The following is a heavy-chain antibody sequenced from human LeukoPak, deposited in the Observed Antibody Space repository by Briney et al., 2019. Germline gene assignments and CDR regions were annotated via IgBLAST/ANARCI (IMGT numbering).Heavy chain of an antibody. CDR3: ARVGYYYDSSGYYLDAFDI. CDR1: GGSISSYY. J-gene: IGHJ3*02. V-gene: IGHV4-59*01. CDR2: IYYSGST. Sequence: SETLSLTCTVSGGSISSYYWSWIRQPPGKGLEWIGYIYYSGSTNYNPSLKSRVTISVDTSKNQFSLKLSSVTAADTAVYYCARVGYYYDSSGYYLDAFDIWGQGTRVTVSS. D-gene: IGHD3-22*01.